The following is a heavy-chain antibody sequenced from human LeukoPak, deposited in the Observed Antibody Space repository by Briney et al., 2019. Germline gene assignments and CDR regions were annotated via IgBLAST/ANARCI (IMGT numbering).Heavy chain of an antibody. V-gene: IGHV3-64*01. D-gene: IGHD6-13*01. CDR2: ITTNGGST. Sequence: GGSLRLSCAASGFTFSNYTMHWVRQAPGKGLEYVSTITTNGGSTYYANSVKGRFTISRDISKNTLFLQMDSLRAEDMAVYYCARAHSSSWCDPSDYWGQGTLVTVSS. CDR3: ARAHSSSWCDPSDY. J-gene: IGHJ4*02. CDR1: GFTFSNYT.